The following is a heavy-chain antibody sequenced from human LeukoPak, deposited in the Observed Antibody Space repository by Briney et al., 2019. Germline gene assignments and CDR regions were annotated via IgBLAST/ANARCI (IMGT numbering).Heavy chain of an antibody. V-gene: IGHV3-48*04. Sequence: GGSLRLSCAASGFTVRSNYMNWVRQAPGKGLEWVSSISSSGSTIYYADSVKGRFTISRDNAKNSLYLQMNSLRAEDTAVYYCARDRNTDFWSGYYTNYCDYWGQGTLVTVSS. J-gene: IGHJ4*02. CDR3: ARDRNTDFWSGYYTNYCDY. CDR1: GFTVRSNY. D-gene: IGHD3-3*01. CDR2: ISSSGSTI.